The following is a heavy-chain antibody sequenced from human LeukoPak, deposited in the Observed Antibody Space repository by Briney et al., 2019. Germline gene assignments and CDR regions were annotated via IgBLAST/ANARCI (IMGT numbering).Heavy chain of an antibody. Sequence: GGSLRLSCTASDFTLSNYWMSWVRQAPGKGLEWVANINQDGSQKYYVDSVKGRFTISRDNAKNSVYLQMDSLRSEDTAVYYCARDYTYYYDSSGSYYFDYWGQGTLVTVSS. CDR2: INQDGSQK. V-gene: IGHV3-7*01. CDR3: ARDYTYYYDSSGSYYFDY. J-gene: IGHJ4*02. D-gene: IGHD3-22*01. CDR1: DFTLSNYW.